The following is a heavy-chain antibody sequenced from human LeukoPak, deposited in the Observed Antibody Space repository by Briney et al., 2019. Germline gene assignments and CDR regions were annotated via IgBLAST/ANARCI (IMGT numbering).Heavy chain of an antibody. V-gene: IGHV3-7*04. D-gene: IGHD3-16*01. CDR3: ARSRGLDY. Sequence: PGGSLRLSCAASGFTFSDYGMTWVRQAPGKGLEWVANIKQDGSEKYYVDSVKGRFTISRDNAKNSLYLQMNSLRDEDTAVYYCARSRGLDYWGQGTLVTVSS. CDR1: GFTFSDYG. J-gene: IGHJ4*02. CDR2: IKQDGSEK.